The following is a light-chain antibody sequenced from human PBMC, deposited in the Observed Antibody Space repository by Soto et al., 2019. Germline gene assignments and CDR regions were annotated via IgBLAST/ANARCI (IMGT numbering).Light chain of an antibody. V-gene: IGKV1-5*03. CDR2: KAS. J-gene: IGKJ1*01. CDR3: QQYNSYPWT. CDR1: QSIRSW. Sequence: DIPMTQSPSTLSASVGDRVTITCRASQSIRSWLAWYQQKPGKAPKLLIYKASSLESRVPSRFSGSGSGTEFTLTISSLQPDDFATYYCQQYNSYPWTFGQGTKVEIK.